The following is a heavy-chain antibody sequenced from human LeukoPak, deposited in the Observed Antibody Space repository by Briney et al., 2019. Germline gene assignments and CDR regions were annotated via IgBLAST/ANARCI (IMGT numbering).Heavy chain of an antibody. V-gene: IGHV1-18*04. CDR3: ARDQDGSGSYFGY. CDR1: GYTFTGYY. J-gene: IGHJ4*02. Sequence: ASVKVSCKASGYTFTGYYMHWVRQAPGQGLEWMGWISAYNGNTNYAQKLQGRVTMTTDTSTSTAYMELRSLRSDDTAVYYCARDQDGSGSYFGYWGQGTLVTVPS. D-gene: IGHD3-10*01. CDR2: ISAYNGNT.